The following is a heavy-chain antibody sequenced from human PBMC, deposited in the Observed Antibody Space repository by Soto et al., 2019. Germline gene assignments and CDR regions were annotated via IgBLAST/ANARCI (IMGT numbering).Heavy chain of an antibody. Sequence: GGSRRLSCAASGFTFRSYGMHWVRQAPGKGLEWVAVISYDGSNKYYADSVKGRFTISRDNSKNTLYLQMNSLRAEDTAVYYCAKEGYYDSSGLDPGPGQFDPWGQGTLVTVSS. CDR3: AKEGYYDSSGLDPGPGQFDP. V-gene: IGHV3-30*18. CDR2: ISYDGSNK. CDR1: GFTFRSYG. J-gene: IGHJ5*02. D-gene: IGHD3-22*01.